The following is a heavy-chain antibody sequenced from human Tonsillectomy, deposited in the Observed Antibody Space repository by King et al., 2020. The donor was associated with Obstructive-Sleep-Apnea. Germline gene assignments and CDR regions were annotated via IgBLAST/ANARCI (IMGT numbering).Heavy chain of an antibody. CDR2: IYYSGST. CDR1: GGSISSYY. D-gene: IGHD3-10*01. CDR3: ARDRNTMVRGVSEGGMDV. J-gene: IGHJ6*02. V-gene: IGHV4-59*01. Sequence: VQLVESGPGLVKPSETLSLTCAVSGGSISSYYWSWIRQPPGKGLEWIGYIYYSGSTNYNPSLKSRVTISVDTSKNQFSLKLSSVTAADTAVYYCARDRNTMVRGVSEGGMDVWGQGTTVTVSS.